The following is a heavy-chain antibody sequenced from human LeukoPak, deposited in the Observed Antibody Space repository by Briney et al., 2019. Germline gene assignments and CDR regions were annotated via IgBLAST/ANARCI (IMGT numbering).Heavy chain of an antibody. CDR3: ARDRSLKLGRYWFDP. CDR2: IRYDGSNK. Sequence: QSGGSLRLSCAASGFTFSSYGMHWVRQAPGKGLEWVAFIRYDGSNKYYADSVKGRFTISRDNSKNTLYLQMNSLRAEDTAVYYCARDRSLKLGRYWFDPWGQGTLVTVSS. CDR1: GFTFSSYG. J-gene: IGHJ5*02. V-gene: IGHV3-30*02. D-gene: IGHD4-23*01.